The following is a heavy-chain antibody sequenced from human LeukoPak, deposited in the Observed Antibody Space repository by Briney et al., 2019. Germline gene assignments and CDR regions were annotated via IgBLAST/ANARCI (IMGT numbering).Heavy chain of an antibody. CDR3: AAGTKTLRAEYFQH. CDR1: GFTFSDYY. J-gene: IGHJ1*01. Sequence: PGGSLRLSCAASGFTFSDYYMSWIRQAPGKGLEWISYISSSSSYTNYADSVKGRFTISRDNAKNSLYPQMNSLRAEDTAVYYCAAGTKTLRAEYFQHWGQGTLVTVSS. D-gene: IGHD6-13*01. V-gene: IGHV3-11*06. CDR2: ISSSSSYT.